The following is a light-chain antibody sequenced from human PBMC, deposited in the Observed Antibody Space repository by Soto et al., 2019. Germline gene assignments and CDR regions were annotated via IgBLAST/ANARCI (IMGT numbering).Light chain of an antibody. J-gene: IGKJ2*01. CDR3: QQYNSYPYT. Sequence: DIQMTQSPSTLSASVGDRVSITCRASQIISNWLAWYQQKPGKAPKILISDASSLESGVPSRFSGSGSGTEFTLTISSLQPEDFAPYYCQQYNSYPYTFAPGTKLEIK. CDR2: DAS. V-gene: IGKV1-5*01. CDR1: QIISNW.